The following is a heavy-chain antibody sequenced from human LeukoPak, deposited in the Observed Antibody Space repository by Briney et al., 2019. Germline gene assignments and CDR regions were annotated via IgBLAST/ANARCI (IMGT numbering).Heavy chain of an antibody. CDR1: GFTFSSYA. Sequence: GGSLRLSCAASGFTFSSYAMIWVRQAPGKGLEWVSTISGSGGSTDYADSVKGRFTISRDNSKNTLYLQMNSLRVEDTAVYYCAKLKGVDYDFWSGLIGYWGQGTLVTVSS. CDR3: AKLKGVDYDFWSGLIGY. V-gene: IGHV3-23*01. J-gene: IGHJ4*02. CDR2: ISGSGGST. D-gene: IGHD3-3*01.